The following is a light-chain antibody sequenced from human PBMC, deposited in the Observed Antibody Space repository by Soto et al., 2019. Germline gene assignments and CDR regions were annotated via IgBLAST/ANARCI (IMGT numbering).Light chain of an antibody. V-gene: IGKV3-15*01. J-gene: IGKJ1*01. CDR2: GAS. CDR3: QQYFVWPPMT. Sequence: LTQSPATLYFSPGERVTISCRSSQSISNYLAWYQQKPGQAPRLLISGASTRAAGISDRFRGSGSGTEFTLTFSCVRSEDSAIYYCQQYFVWPPMTFGQGSNVDIK. CDR1: QSISNY.